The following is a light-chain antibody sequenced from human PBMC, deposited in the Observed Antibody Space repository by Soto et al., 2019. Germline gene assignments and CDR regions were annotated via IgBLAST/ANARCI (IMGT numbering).Light chain of an antibody. CDR2: AAS. CDR3: KQSYRSPPT. J-gene: IGKJ1*01. Sequence: DIQMTQSPSSLSSSVGDRVTITCRASQSISSNLNWYQQKPGKVPKLLIYAASSLQSGVPSRFSGSGSDKDFKLSIRSLQPEHFATYYCKQSYRSPPTCGQGTKVDTK. CDR1: QSISSN. V-gene: IGKV1-39*01.